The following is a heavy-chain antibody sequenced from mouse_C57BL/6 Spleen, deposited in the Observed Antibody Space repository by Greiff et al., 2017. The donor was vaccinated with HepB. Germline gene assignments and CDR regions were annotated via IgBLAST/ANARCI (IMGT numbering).Heavy chain of an antibody. CDR1: GYTFTDYE. V-gene: IGHV1-15*01. J-gene: IGHJ2*01. CDR2: IDPETGGT. D-gene: IGHD4-1*02. CDR3: TRPNWVFDY. Sequence: QVQLKQSGAELVRPGASVTLSCKASGYTFTDYEMHWVKQTPVHGLEWIGAIDPETGGTAYHQKFKGKAILTADKSSSTAYIELRSLTSEDSAVYYCTRPNWVFDYWGQGTTLTVSS.